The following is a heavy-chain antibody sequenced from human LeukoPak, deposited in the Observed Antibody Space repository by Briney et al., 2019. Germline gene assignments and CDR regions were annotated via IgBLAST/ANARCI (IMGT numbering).Heavy chain of an antibody. CDR1: GGPISSYY. Sequence: ETLSLTCTASGGPISSYYWSWIRQPPGKGLEWIGYIYYTGSTNYNPSLKSRVTISLDTSKTQFSLKLSSVTAADTAVYYCARHDSAGYSYFQYWGQGTLVTVSS. V-gene: IGHV4-59*08. CDR3: ARHDSAGYSYFQY. D-gene: IGHD3-22*01. J-gene: IGHJ1*01. CDR2: IYYTGST.